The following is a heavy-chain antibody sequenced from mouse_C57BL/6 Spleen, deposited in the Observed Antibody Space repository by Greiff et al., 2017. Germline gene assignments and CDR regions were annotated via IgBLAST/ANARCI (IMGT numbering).Heavy chain of an antibody. CDR3: ARGEYGYDSFAY. J-gene: IGHJ3*01. CDR1: GFTFSDYG. Sequence: DVKLVESGGGLVKPGGSLKLSCAASGFTFSDYGMHWVRQAPEKGLEWVAYISSGSSTIYYADTVKGRFTISRDNAKNTLFLQMTSLRSEDTAMYYCARGEYGYDSFAYWGQGTLVTVSA. V-gene: IGHV5-17*01. CDR2: ISSGSSTI. D-gene: IGHD2-2*01.